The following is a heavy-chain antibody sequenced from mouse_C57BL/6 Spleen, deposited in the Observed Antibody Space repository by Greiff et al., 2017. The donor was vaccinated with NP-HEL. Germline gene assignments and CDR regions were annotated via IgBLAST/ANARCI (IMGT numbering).Heavy chain of an antibody. V-gene: IGHV1-15*01. Sequence: QVHVKQSGAELVRPGASVTLSCKASGYTFTDYEMHWVKQTPVHGLEWIGAIDPETGGTAYNQKFKGKAILTADKSSSTAYMELRSLTSEDSAVYYCTRERSPAWFAYWGQGTLVTVSA. CDR1: GYTFTDYE. CDR2: IDPETGGT. J-gene: IGHJ3*01. CDR3: TRERSPAWFAY.